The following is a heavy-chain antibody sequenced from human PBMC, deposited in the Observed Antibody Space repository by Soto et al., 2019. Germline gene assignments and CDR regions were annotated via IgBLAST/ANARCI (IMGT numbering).Heavy chain of an antibody. Sequence: EVQLVQSGGGLVQPGGSLRLSCAASGLTFSNTWMSWVRQAPGKGPEFVANINYDGSAKNYADSVKGRFTISRDNARNALYLQLDSLTAEDTAVYDCVRDNPRADFDYWGQGTLVTVSS. D-gene: IGHD2-21*01. J-gene: IGHJ4*02. CDR1: GLTFSNTW. CDR3: VRDNPRADFDY. CDR2: INYDGSAK. V-gene: IGHV3-7*05.